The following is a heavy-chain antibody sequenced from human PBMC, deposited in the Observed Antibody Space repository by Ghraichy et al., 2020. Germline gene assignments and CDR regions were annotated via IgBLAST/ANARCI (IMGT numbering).Heavy chain of an antibody. J-gene: IGHJ4*02. CDR2: VSYDGSKK. CDR3: ARDRDFNL. Sequence: GESLNISCEASGFNFGNYAMHWVRQAPGKGLEWVSTVSYDGSKKFYADFVTGRFTISRDNSKNTLFVQMNSLTPADTAIYYCARDRDFNLWGQGTLVRVSS. V-gene: IGHV3-30*04. CDR1: GFNFGNYA.